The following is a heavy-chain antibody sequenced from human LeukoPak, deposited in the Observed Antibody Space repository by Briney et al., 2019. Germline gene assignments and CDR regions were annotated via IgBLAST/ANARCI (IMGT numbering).Heavy chain of an antibody. Sequence: GASVKVSCKASGGSFNNYAISWVRQAPGQGLEWMGRIIPIFGIANSAQKFQGRVTITADKSTNTAYMELSSLRSEDTAVYYCARSPRLAAAAGTKVWFDPWGQGTLVTVSS. CDR2: IIPIFGIA. V-gene: IGHV1-69*04. J-gene: IGHJ5*02. CDR3: ARSPRLAAAAGTKVWFDP. D-gene: IGHD6-13*01. CDR1: GGSFNNYA.